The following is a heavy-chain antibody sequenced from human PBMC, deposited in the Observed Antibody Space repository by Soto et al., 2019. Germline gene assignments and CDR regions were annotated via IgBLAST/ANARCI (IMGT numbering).Heavy chain of an antibody. CDR1: GGTFSSYA. V-gene: IGHV1-69*01. CDR3: ARTAPVVVVAATPFAWFDP. CDR2: IIPIFGTA. D-gene: IGHD2-15*01. Sequence: QVQLVQSGAEVKKPGSSVKVSCKASGGTFSSYAISWVRQAPGQGLEWMGGIIPIFGTANYAQKFQGRVTITADESTSTAHMELSSLRSEDTAVYYCARTAPVVVVAATPFAWFDPWGQGTLVTVSS. J-gene: IGHJ5*02.